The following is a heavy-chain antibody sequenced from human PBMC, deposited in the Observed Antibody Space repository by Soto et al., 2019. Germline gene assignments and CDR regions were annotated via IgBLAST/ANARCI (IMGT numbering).Heavy chain of an antibody. CDR2: IWYDGSNK. CDR3: ARGLGPLDY. Sequence: QVQLVESGGGVVQPGRSLRLSCAASGFTFSSYGMHWVRQAPGKGLEWVVVIWYDGSNKYYADSVKGRFTISRDNSKNTLYLQMNSLRAEDTAVYYCARGLGPLDYWGQGTLVTVSS. J-gene: IGHJ4*02. CDR1: GFTFSSYG. D-gene: IGHD6-6*01. V-gene: IGHV3-33*01.